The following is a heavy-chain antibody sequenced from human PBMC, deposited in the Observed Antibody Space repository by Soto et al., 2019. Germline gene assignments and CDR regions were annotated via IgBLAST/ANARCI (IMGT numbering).Heavy chain of an antibody. V-gene: IGHV1-46*03. CDR2: INLSADRT. J-gene: IGHJ4*02. D-gene: IGHD3-22*01. Sequence: SVKGSCKASGYIFTNYYIHWVRQTPGQGLEWMGIINLSADRTSYAQKFQGRFTVTMDTSTSTVYMELGSLRSEDTAVYYCVRDPSSGYRSFDYWGQGTLVTVSS. CDR3: VRDPSSGYRSFDY. CDR1: GYIFTNYY.